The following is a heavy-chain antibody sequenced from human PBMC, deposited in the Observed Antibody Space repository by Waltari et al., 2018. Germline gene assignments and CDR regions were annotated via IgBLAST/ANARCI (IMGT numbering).Heavy chain of an antibody. J-gene: IGHJ4*02. CDR2: IYHSGST. D-gene: IGHD6-6*01. V-gene: IGHV4-38-2*01. CDR3: ARAPRIAARPAFDY. CDR1: GYSISSGYS. Sequence: QVQLQESGPGLVKPSETLSLTCAVSGYSISSGYSWGWIRQPPGKGLEWIGSIYHSGSTYYNPSLKSRVTISVDTSKNQFSLKLSSVTAADTAVYYCARAPRIAARPAFDYWGQGTLVTVSS.